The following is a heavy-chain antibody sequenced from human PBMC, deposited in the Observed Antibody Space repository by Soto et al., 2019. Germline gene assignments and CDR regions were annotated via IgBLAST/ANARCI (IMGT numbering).Heavy chain of an antibody. CDR2: MKPGSGDT. CDR1: GYSFTNND. CDR3: ARMATFGSLNWFDP. D-gene: IGHD3-16*01. J-gene: IGHJ5*02. V-gene: IGHV1-8*01. Sequence: QVQLVQSGAEVREPGASVKVSCKASGYSFTNNDVTWVRQATGQGLEWMGWMKPGSGDTGYAQKFPGRVTMTSDISIATAYMELSSLRSDDTAIYYCARMATFGSLNWFDPWGQGTLVTVSS.